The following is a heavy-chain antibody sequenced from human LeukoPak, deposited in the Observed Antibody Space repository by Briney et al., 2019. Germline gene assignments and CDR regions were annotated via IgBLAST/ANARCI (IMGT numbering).Heavy chain of an antibody. J-gene: IGHJ4*02. CDR2: ISYDGSNK. D-gene: IGHD2-15*01. V-gene: IGHV3-30*04. CDR1: GFTFSSYA. CDR3: AKGYCSGGSCYGPYYFDY. Sequence: GRSLRLSCAASGFTFSSYAMHWVRQAPGKGLEWVAVISYDGSNKHYADSVKGRFTISRDNSKNTLYLQMNSLRAEDTAVYYCAKGYCSGGSCYGPYYFDYWGQGTLVTVSS.